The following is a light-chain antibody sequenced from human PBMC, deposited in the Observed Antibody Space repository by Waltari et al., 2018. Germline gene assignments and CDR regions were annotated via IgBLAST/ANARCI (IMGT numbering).Light chain of an antibody. CDR2: GAS. Sequence: EIVLTQSPGPLSLSPGERATLSCRASQSVGTMDLAWYQQKPGQAPRLLIHGASSRATGVPDRLSGSGSGTDFTLPIIILVPEDFAVYYCRQSYSPPVTFGQGTRLEIK. CDR1: QSVGTMD. CDR3: RQSYSPPVT. V-gene: IGKV3-20*01. J-gene: IGKJ5*01.